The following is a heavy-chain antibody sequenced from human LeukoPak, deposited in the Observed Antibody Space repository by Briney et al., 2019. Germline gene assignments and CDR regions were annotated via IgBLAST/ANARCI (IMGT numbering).Heavy chain of an antibody. CDR3: ARDSLDGYNFFTVY. V-gene: IGHV4-59*01. CDR1: GGSISSYY. Sequence: SETLSLTCTVSGGSISSYYWSWIRQPPGKGLEWIGYIYYSGTTNYNPSLKSRVTISVDTSKNQFSLKLSSVTAADTAVYYCARDSLDGYNFFTVYWGQGTLVTVSS. CDR2: IYYSGTT. D-gene: IGHD5-12*01. J-gene: IGHJ4*02.